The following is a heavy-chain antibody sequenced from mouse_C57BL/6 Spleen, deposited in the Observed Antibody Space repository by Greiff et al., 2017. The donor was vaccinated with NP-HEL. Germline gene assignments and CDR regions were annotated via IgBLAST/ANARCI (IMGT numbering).Heavy chain of an antibody. D-gene: IGHD1-1*01. Sequence: EVKLVESGGGLVKPGGSLKLSCAASGFTFSDYGMHWVRQAPEKGLEWVAYISSGSSSIYYADTVKGRFTISLDNAKTTLFLQMTSLRSEDTAMYYCSRSYYGSTPDYWGQGTTLTVSS. CDR2: ISSGSSSI. CDR3: SRSYYGSTPDY. V-gene: IGHV5-17*01. J-gene: IGHJ2*01. CDR1: GFTFSDYG.